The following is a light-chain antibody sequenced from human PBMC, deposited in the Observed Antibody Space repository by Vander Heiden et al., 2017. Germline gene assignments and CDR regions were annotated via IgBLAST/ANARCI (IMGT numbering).Light chain of an antibody. Sequence: QSALTQPASVSGSPGPSITISCTGTSSDVGGYNHVSCNQQHPGKAPKLMIYEVSKRPSGVSNRFSGSKSGNTASLTISGLQAEDEADYYCSSYTSSSTVVFGGGTKLTVL. V-gene: IGLV2-14*01. J-gene: IGLJ2*01. CDR1: SSDVGGYNH. CDR3: SSYTSSSTVV. CDR2: EVS.